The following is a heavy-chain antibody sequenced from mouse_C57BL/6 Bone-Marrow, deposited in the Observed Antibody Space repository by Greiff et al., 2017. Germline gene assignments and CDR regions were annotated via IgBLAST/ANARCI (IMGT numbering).Heavy chain of an antibody. CDR2: IYPGGGYT. CDR3: ARSSSLWAWFAY. CDR1: GYTFTNYW. D-gene: IGHD1-1*02. V-gene: IGHV1-63*01. J-gene: IGHJ3*01. Sequence: QVQLKESGAELVRPGTSVKMSCKASGYTFTNYWIGWAKQRPGHGLEWIGDIYPGGGYTNYNEKFKGKATLTADKSSSTAYMQFSSLTSEDSAIYYCARSSSLWAWFAYWGKGTLVIVSA.